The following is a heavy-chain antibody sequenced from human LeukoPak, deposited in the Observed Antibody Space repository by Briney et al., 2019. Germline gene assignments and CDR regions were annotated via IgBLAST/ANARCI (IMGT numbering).Heavy chain of an antibody. J-gene: IGHJ3*02. CDR3: ARGYHSSGWRDAFDI. Sequence: GGSLRLSCAASGFDFSTYSMHWVRQAPGKGLEWVSSISSSSSYIYYADSVKGRFTISRDNAKNSLYLQMNSLRAEDTAVYYCARGYHSSGWRDAFDIWGQGTMVTVSS. CDR1: GFDFSTYS. D-gene: IGHD6-19*01. V-gene: IGHV3-21*01. CDR2: ISSSSSYI.